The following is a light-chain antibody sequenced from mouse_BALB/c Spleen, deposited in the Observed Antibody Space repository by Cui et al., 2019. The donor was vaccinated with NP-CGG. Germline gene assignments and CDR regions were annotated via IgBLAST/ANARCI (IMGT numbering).Light chain of an antibody. CDR1: TGAVTTSNY. CDR3: ALWYSNHWV. J-gene: IGLJ1*01. V-gene: IGLV1*01. CDR2: GTN. Sequence: QAVVTKEPALTTSPGETVTLTCRSSTGAVTTSNYANWVQEKPDHFFTGLIGGTNNRPPGVPARFSGSLIGDKAALTITGAQTEDEAIYFCALWYSNHWVFGGGTKLTVL.